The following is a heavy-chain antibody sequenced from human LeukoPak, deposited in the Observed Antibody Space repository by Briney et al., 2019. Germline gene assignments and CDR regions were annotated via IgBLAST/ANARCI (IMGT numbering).Heavy chain of an antibody. D-gene: IGHD2-2*01. CDR2: IWYDGSNK. Sequence: GGSLRLSCAASGFTFSSYGMHWVRQAPGKGLEWVAVIWYDGSNKYYADSVKGRFTISRDNSKNTLYLQMNSLRAEDTAVYHCARDGEEVPALHDYWGQGTLVTVSS. CDR1: GFTFSSYG. J-gene: IGHJ4*02. V-gene: IGHV3-33*01. CDR3: ARDGEEVPALHDY.